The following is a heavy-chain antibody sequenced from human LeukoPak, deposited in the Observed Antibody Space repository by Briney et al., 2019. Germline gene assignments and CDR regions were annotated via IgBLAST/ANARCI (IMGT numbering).Heavy chain of an antibody. Sequence: SVKVSCKASGGTFSSYAISWVRQAPGQGLEWMGRIIPILGIANYAQKFQGRVTITADKSTSTAYMELSSLRSEDTAVYYCARDLGYYYGSGSYYNRGESFGPWGQGTLVTVSS. CDR1: GGTFSSYA. J-gene: IGHJ5*02. CDR2: IIPILGIA. CDR3: ARDLGYYYGSGSYYNRGESFGP. D-gene: IGHD3-10*01. V-gene: IGHV1-69*04.